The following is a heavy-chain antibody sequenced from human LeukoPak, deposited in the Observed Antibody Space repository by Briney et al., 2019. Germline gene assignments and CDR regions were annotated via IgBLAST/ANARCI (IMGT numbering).Heavy chain of an antibody. CDR2: ISCSSNYI. CDR3: ANQDIVAYYFDY. CDR1: GFTFSSYS. V-gene: IGHV3-21*01. D-gene: IGHD5-12*01. Sequence: GGSLRLSCAASGFTFSSYSMNWVRQAPGKGLEWVSSISCSSNYIYYADSVKGRFTISRDNAKNSLYLQMNSLRAEDTAVYYCANQDIVAYYFDYWGQGTLVTVSS. J-gene: IGHJ4*02.